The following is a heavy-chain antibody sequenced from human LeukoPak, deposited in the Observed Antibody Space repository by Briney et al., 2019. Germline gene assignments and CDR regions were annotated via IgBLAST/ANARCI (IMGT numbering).Heavy chain of an antibody. J-gene: IGHJ4*02. Sequence: PGGSLRLSCAASGFTFTKYWMTWVRQDPGKGLEWVAHINQDGSERFYVDSVKGRFTISRDNAKNSLYLQMNRLGAEDTAVYYCARGLDCRSTSCYLDTWGQGTLVTVSS. CDR1: GFTFTKYW. V-gene: IGHV3-7*01. CDR3: ARGLDCRSTSCYLDT. D-gene: IGHD2-2*01. CDR2: INQDGSER.